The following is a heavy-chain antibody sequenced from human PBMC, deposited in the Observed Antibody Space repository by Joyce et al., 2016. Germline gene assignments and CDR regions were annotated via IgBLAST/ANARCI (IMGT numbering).Heavy chain of an antibody. CDR1: GGSICFYY. CDR2: IYYSRNT. Sequence: QVQLQESGPRLVKPSETLSLTCTVSGGSICFYYWNWIRQSPGKGLEWIGNIYYSRNTNYNPSLKSRLTISVDIPKNQFSLNLSSVTPADTAVYYCARAIYSNNYRHNWFDSWGQGTLVTVSS. D-gene: IGHD4-11*01. V-gene: IGHV4-59*01. CDR3: ARAIYSNNYRHNWFDS. J-gene: IGHJ5*01.